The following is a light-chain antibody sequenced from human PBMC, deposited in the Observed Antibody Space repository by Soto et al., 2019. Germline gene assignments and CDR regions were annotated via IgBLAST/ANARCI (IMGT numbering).Light chain of an antibody. V-gene: IGKV3-11*01. J-gene: IGKJ2*01. CDR1: QSVSSH. CDR3: QQRSNWPPYT. CDR2: DAS. Sequence: EIVLTQSPATLSVSPGERATLSCRASQSVSSHLAWYQQKPGQAPRLLIYDASNRATGIPARFSGSGSGTDFTLTISSLEPEDFAVYYCQQRSNWPPYTFGQGTKLEIK.